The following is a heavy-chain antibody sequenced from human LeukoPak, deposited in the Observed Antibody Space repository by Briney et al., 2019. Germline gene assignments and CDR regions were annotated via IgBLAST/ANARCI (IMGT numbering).Heavy chain of an antibody. D-gene: IGHD2-2*01. CDR1: GDSVSSNSVT. CDR3: ARRLTQYDCFDP. J-gene: IGHJ5*02. CDR2: TYYRSTWYN. Sequence: SQTLSLTCAISGDSVSSNSVTWNWIRQSPSRGLEWLGRTYYRSTWYNDYAVSVRGRITVNPDTSKNQFSLHLNSVTPQDTAVYYCARRLTQYDCFDPWGQGILVTVSS. V-gene: IGHV6-1*01.